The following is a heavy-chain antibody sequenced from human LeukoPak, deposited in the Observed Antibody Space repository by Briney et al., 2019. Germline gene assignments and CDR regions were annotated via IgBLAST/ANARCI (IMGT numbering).Heavy chain of an antibody. CDR1: GFTFSSYG. Sequence: GGSLRLSCAASGFTFSSYGMHWVRQAPGKGLEWVSCISSSSSYIYYADSVKGRFTISRDNAKNSLYLQMNSLRAEDTAVYYCARAHNWKYGSFDFWGQGTLVTVSS. V-gene: IGHV3-21*01. D-gene: IGHD1-7*01. CDR2: ISSSSSYI. CDR3: ARAHNWKYGSFDF. J-gene: IGHJ4*02.